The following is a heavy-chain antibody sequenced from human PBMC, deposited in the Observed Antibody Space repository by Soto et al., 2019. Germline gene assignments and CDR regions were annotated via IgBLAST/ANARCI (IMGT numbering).Heavy chain of an antibody. V-gene: IGHV1-69*01. CDR3: ARGSTVTTPFDN. CDR1: GGTFSSYA. D-gene: IGHD4-17*01. J-gene: IGHJ4*02. Sequence: QVQLVQSGAEVKMPGSSVKVSCKTSGGTFSSYAISWVRQAPGQGLEWMGGIIPIFGTANYAQKFQGRVTITADESTSTAYMELSSVRSEHTAVYYCARGSTVTTPFDNWGQGTLVSVSS. CDR2: IIPIFGTA.